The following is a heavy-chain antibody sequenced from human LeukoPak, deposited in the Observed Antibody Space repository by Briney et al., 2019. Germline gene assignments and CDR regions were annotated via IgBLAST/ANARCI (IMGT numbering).Heavy chain of an antibody. CDR3: ARSGSYDGYYFDY. CDR2: ISSNGGST. CDR1: GFTFSSYA. J-gene: IGHJ4*02. Sequence: PGGSLRLSCAASGFTFSSYAMHWARQAPGKGLEYVSAISSNGGSTYYANSVKGRFTISRDNSKNTLYLQMGSLRGEDMAVYYCARSGSYDGYYFDYWGQGTLVTVSS. D-gene: IGHD1-26*01. V-gene: IGHV3-64*01.